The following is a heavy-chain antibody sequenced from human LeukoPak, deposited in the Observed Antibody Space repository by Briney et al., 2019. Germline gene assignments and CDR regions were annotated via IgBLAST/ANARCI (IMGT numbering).Heavy chain of an antibody. V-gene: IGHV4-4*07. CDR1: GGSISNYY. J-gene: IGHJ4*02. CDR2: VFASGSP. Sequence: SETLSLTCTVSGGSISNYYWSWIRQPAGKGLEWIGRVFASGSPHYNPFLESRVTMSLDASKNQFSLKVNSVTAADTAVYYCARSRDPDSSGLFDYWGQGTLVTVSS. D-gene: IGHD3-22*01. CDR3: ARSRDPDSSGLFDY.